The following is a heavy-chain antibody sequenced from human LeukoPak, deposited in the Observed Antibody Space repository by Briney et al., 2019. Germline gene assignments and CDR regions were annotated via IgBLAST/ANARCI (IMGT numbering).Heavy chain of an antibody. CDR3: ARDSPYESRFDI. Sequence: GGSLRLSCAASGFTFSSYSMNWVRQAPGKGLEWVSYISSSSSTIYYADSVKGRFTIPRDNAKNSLYLQMNSLRAEDTSVYYCARDSPYESRFDIWGQGTMVTVSS. CDR2: ISSSSSTI. CDR1: GFTFSSYS. D-gene: IGHD5-12*01. V-gene: IGHV3-48*01. J-gene: IGHJ3*02.